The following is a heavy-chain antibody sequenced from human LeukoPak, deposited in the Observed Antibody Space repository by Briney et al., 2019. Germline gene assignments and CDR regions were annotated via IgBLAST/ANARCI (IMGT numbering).Heavy chain of an antibody. CDR2: LNPDGSAK. J-gene: IGHJ4*02. CDR1: GFTFSGSW. CDR3: ARVSRIAVAGTRLDY. Sequence: GGSLRLSCVASGFTFSGSWMNWIRQPPGRGLEWVANLNPDGSAKRYVDSVKGRFTISRDNAKNSLYLQMNSLRAEDTAVYYCARVSRIAVAGTRLDYWGQGTLVTVSS. D-gene: IGHD6-19*01. V-gene: IGHV3-7*01.